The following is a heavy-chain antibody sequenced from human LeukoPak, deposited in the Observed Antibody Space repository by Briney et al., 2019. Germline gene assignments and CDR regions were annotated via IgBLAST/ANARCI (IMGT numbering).Heavy chain of an antibody. Sequence: PGGSLRLSCAASGFTFSSYSMNWVRQAPGKGLEWVSSISSSSYIYYADSVKGRFTIPRDNAKNSLYLQMNSLRAEDTAVYYCARGLAITMVRGVITKPHFDYWGQGTLVTVSS. CDR2: ISSSSYI. CDR3: ARGLAITMVRGVITKPHFDY. D-gene: IGHD3-10*01. V-gene: IGHV3-21*01. CDR1: GFTFSSYS. J-gene: IGHJ4*02.